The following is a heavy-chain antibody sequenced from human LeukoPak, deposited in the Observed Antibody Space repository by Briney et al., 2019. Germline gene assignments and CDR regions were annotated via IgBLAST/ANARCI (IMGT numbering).Heavy chain of an antibody. D-gene: IGHD4-17*01. CDR3: ARGAWTTVTTGDLAFDI. V-gene: IGHV3-23*01. CDR1: GFTFSSYA. CDR2: ISGSGGST. Sequence: GGSLRLSCAASGFTFSSYAMSWVRQAPGKGLEWVSAISGSGGSTYYADSVKGRFTISRDNSKNALYLQMNSLRAEDTAVYYCARGAWTTVTTGDLAFDIWGQGTMVTVSS. J-gene: IGHJ3*02.